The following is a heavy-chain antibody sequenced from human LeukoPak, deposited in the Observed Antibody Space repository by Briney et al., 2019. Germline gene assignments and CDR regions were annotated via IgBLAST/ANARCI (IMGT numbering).Heavy chain of an antibody. CDR1: GGTFSRYA. CDR3: ASGPGSYYKFEK. V-gene: IGHV1-69*13. Sequence: EASVKVSCKGSGGTFSRYAISWVRRAPGQGLEWMGRIIPIFGTTIYAQKFQGRLTFTADESTSTAYMELSSLGSEDTAIYYCASGPGSYYKFEKWGQGTLVAVSS. CDR2: IIPIFGTT. D-gene: IGHD3-10*01. J-gene: IGHJ4*02.